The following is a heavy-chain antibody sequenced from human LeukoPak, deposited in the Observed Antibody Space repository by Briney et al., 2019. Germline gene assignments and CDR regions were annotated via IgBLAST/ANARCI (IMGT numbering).Heavy chain of an antibody. CDR2: IRSKAYGGTT. D-gene: IGHD6-6*01. V-gene: IGHV3-49*04. CDR1: GFTFGDYA. CDR3: TRERYPEYSSSYPNDY. Sequence: PGGSLRLSCTASGFTFGDYAMSWVRQAPRKGLEWVGFIRSKAYGGTTEYAASVKGRFTISRDDSKSIAYLQMNSLKTEDTAVYYCTRERYPEYSSSYPNDYWGQGTLVTISS. J-gene: IGHJ4*02.